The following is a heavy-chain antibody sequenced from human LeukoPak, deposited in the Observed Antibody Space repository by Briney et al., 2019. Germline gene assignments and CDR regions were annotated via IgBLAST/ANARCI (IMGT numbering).Heavy chain of an antibody. CDR2: ISHSGST. CDR1: GGSISSGGYY. J-gene: IGHJ4*02. D-gene: IGHD3-9*01. Sequence: SQTLSLTCTVSGGSISSGGYYWSWIRQPPGKGLEWIGYISHSGSTYYNPSLKSRVTISVDTSKNQFSLKLSSVTAADTAVYYCARGRVPKYYDILTGLDYWGQGTLVTVSS. CDR3: ARGRVPKYYDILTGLDY. V-gene: IGHV4-30-2*01.